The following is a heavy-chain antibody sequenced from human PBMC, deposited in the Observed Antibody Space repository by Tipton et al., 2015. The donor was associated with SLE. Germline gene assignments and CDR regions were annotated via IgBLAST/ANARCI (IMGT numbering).Heavy chain of an antibody. Sequence: SLTCTVSGYSITTGFYWGWTRPPPGMGLEWFGHVYPSGDTNYHPSLKGRVTISIDTPKNQFSLKLNSVTAADTAVYYCAARYYDYIWGGSRKYFFDYWGQGALVTVSS. V-gene: IGHV4-38-2*02. CDR1: GYSITTGFY. J-gene: IGHJ4*02. CDR3: AARYYDYIWGGSRKYFFDY. CDR2: VYPSGDT. D-gene: IGHD3-16*01.